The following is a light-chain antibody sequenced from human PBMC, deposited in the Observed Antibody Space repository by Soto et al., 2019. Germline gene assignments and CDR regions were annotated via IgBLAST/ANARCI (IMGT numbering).Light chain of an antibody. CDR2: KVS. J-gene: IGKJ2*01. CDR1: QSLVYSDGNTY. V-gene: IGKV2-30*01. Sequence: DVVMTQSPLSLPVTLGQPASISCRSGQSLVYSDGNTYLQWFQQRPGQSPRRLIYKVSTRDSGVQDSFRGSGAGTVFTLKISRVLARGVGVYYGLQGTHWPHTSGQGTKLDI. CDR3: LQGTHWPHT.